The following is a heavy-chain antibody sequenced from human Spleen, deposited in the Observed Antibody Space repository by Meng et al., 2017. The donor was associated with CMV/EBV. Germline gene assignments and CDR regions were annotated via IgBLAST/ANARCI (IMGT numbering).Heavy chain of an antibody. Sequence: GGSLRLSCAVSGITIDDYAMHWVRQAPGKGLEWVSGISWNSGSIGYADSVKGRFTISRDNAKNSLYLQMNTLRTEDMALYYCVKAAGAVYALDYFDFWGQGTLVTVSS. CDR3: VKAAGAVYALDYFDF. CDR1: GITIDDYA. D-gene: IGHD2-8*01. V-gene: IGHV3-9*03. CDR2: ISWNSGSI. J-gene: IGHJ4*02.